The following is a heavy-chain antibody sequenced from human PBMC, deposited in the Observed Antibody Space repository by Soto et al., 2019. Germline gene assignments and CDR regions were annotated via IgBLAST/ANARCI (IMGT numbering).Heavy chain of an antibody. J-gene: IGHJ6*02. D-gene: IGHD2-2*01. CDR2: ISAYNGNT. CDR3: ARVGIVVVPAADYYYYGMDV. V-gene: IGHV1-18*04. CDR1: GYTFTSYG. Sequence: ASEKVSCKASGYTFTSYGISWVRQAPGQGLEWMGWISAYNGNTNYAQKLQGRVTMTTDTSTSTAYMELRSLRSDDTAVYYCARVGIVVVPAADYYYYGMDVWGQGTTVTVSS.